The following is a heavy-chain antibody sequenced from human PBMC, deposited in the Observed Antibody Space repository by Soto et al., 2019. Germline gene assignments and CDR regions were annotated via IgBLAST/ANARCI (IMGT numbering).Heavy chain of an antibody. J-gene: IGHJ4*02. CDR2: ISYDGSNK. D-gene: IGHD3-22*01. Sequence: GGSLRLSCAASGFTFSSFRMNWVRQAPGKGLEWVAVISYDGSNKYYADSVEGRFTISRDNSKNTLYLQMNSLRAEDTAVYYCARPYSSGYPFDYWGQGTLVTVSS. CDR3: ARPYSSGYPFDY. CDR1: GFTFSSFR. V-gene: IGHV3-30-3*01.